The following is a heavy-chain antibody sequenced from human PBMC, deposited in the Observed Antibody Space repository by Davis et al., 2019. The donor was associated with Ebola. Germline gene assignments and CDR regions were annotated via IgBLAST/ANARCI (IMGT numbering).Heavy chain of an antibody. D-gene: IGHD5-12*01. J-gene: IGHJ4*02. V-gene: IGHV3-15*01. CDR1: GFTFGDYA. CDR2: IKSKTDGGTT. Sequence: GGSLRLSCTASGFTFGDYAMSWVRQAPGKGLEWVGRIKSKTDGGTTDYAAPVKGRFTISRDDSKNTLYLQMNSLKTEDTAVYYCTRLWRLRAISIDYWGQGTLVTVSS. CDR3: TRLWRLRAISIDY.